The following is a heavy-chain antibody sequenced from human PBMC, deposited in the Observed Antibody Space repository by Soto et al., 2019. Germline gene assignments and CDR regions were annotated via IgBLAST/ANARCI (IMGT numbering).Heavy chain of an antibody. V-gene: IGHV3-30*03. CDR2: ISYDGSNK. D-gene: IGHD6-13*01. Sequence: GGSLRLSCAASGFTSSSYGMHWVRQAPGKGLEWVAVISYDGSNKYYADSVKGRFTISRDNSKNTLYLQMNSLRAEDTAVYYCARRYSSSFDYWGQGTLVTVSS. J-gene: IGHJ4*02. CDR1: GFTSSSYG. CDR3: ARRYSSSFDY.